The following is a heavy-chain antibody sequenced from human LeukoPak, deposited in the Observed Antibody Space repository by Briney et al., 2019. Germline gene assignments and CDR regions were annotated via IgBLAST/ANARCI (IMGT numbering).Heavy chain of an antibody. V-gene: IGHV1-8*01. CDR3: ARGVKWDTAMYGDWFDP. CDR2: MNPNSGNT. CDR1: GYTFTSYD. D-gene: IGHD5-18*01. J-gene: IGHJ5*02. Sequence: ASVKVSCKASGYTFTSYDINWVRQATGQGLEWMGWMNPNSGNTGYAQKFQGRVTMTRNTSISTAYMELSSLRSEDTAVYYCARGVKWDTAMYGDWFDPWGQGTLVTVSS.